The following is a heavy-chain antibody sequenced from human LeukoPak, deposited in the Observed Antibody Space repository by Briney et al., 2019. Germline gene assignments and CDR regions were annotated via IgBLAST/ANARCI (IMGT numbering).Heavy chain of an antibody. J-gene: IGHJ3*02. CDR2: ISSSSSTI. V-gene: IGHV3-48*04. CDR3: ARASYAGVDAFDI. Sequence: GGSLRLSCAASGFTFSSYSMNWVRQAPGKGLEWASYISSSSSTIYYADSVKGRFTISRDNAKNSLYLQMNSLRAEDTAVYYCARASYAGVDAFDIWGQGTMVTVSS. CDR1: GFTFSSYS. D-gene: IGHD3-16*01.